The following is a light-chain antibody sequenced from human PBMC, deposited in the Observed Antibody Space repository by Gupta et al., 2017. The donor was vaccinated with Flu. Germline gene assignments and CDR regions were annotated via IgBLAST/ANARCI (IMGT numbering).Light chain of an antibody. CDR3: QQYGTSPAT. CDR1: QSVSNNY. J-gene: IGKJ4*01. V-gene: IGKV3-20*01. Sequence: GTLSLSPGERATLSCRASQSVSNNYLAWYQQRPGQAPRLLIYGASARVTGIPNRFGGSVSGTDFTLTISRLEPEDFAVYYCQQYGTSPATFGGGTKVDIK. CDR2: GAS.